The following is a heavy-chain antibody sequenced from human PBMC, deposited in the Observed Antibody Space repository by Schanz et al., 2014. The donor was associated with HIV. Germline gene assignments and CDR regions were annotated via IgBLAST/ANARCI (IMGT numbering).Heavy chain of an antibody. D-gene: IGHD2-2*01. Sequence: VRLVESGGGVVQPGRSLRLSCAASGFTFNSYGMHWVRQAPGKGLEWVSSISGSGVSTFYAGSVKGRFAISRDKSKNTLYLQMNSLGVEDTAVYFCARDGARTSHWGFWGQGTLVTVSS. CDR2: ISGSGVST. CDR1: GFTFNSYG. J-gene: IGHJ4*02. V-gene: IGHV3-NL1*01. CDR3: ARDGARTSHWGF.